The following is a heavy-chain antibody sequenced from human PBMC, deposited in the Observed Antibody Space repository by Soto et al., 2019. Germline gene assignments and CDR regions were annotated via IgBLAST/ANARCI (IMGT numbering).Heavy chain of an antibody. CDR1: GFTFSSYA. CDR3: AKDRRIQLWLRANCFDY. J-gene: IGHJ4*02. D-gene: IGHD5-18*01. V-gene: IGHV3-23*01. CDR2: ISGSGGST. Sequence: EVQLLESGGGLVQPGGSLRLSCAASGFTFSSYAMSWVRQAPGKGLEWVSAISGSGGSTYYADSVKGRFTSSRDNSKNTLYLQMNSLRAEDTAVYYCAKDRRIQLWLRANCFDYWGQGTLVTVSS.